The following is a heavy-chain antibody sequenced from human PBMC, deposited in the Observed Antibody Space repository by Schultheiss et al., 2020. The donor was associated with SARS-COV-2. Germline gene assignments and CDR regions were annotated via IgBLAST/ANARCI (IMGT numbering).Heavy chain of an antibody. CDR2: INPNSGDT. CDR1: GYTFTGHY. J-gene: IGHJ4*02. V-gene: IGHV1-2*02. CDR3: ARVLGRQLVRGSMDY. D-gene: IGHD6-6*01. Sequence: ASVKVSCKASGYTFTGHYMLWVRQAPGQGLEWMGWINPNSGDTNYAQKFQGRVTMTRDTSISTAYMELSRLRSDDTAVYYCARVLGRQLVRGSMDYWGQGTLVTVAS.